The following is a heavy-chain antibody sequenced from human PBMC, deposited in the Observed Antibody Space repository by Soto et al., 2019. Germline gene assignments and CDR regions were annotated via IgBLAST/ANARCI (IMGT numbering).Heavy chain of an antibody. Sequence: ASVKVSCKASGYTFTSYGISWVRQAPGQGLEWMGWISAYNGNTNYAQKLQGRVTMTTDTSTSTAYMELRSLRSDDTAVYYCARQIDYGDFTMGFQSLYYYYYGMDVWGQGTTVTVSS. D-gene: IGHD4-17*01. J-gene: IGHJ6*02. CDR2: ISAYNGNT. CDR1: GYTFTSYG. V-gene: IGHV1-18*01. CDR3: ARQIDYGDFTMGFQSLYYYYYGMDV.